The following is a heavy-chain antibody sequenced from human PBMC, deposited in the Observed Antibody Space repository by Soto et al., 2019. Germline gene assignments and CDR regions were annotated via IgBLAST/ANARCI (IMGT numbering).Heavy chain of an antibody. CDR2: ISYDGSNK. J-gene: IGHJ4*02. CDR1: GFTFSSYA. CDR3: AREKAPFSRYGDYESDY. Sequence: GESLKISCAASGFTFSSYAMHWVRQAPGKGLEWVAVISYDGSNKYYADSVKGRFTISRDNSKNTLYLQMNSLRAEDTAVYYCAREKAPFSRYGDYESDYRCQGTLVTVSS. V-gene: IGHV3-30-3*01. D-gene: IGHD4-17*01.